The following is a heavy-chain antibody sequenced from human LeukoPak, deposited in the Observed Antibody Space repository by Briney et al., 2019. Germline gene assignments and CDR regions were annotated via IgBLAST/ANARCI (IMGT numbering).Heavy chain of an antibody. V-gene: IGHV3-30*02. D-gene: IGHD4-23*01. Sequence: TGGSLRLSCAASGFTFSSYGMHWVRQAPGKGLEWVAFIRYDGSNKYYAGSVKGRFTISRDNSKNTLYLQMNSLRAEDTAVYYCAKFTVVYYFDYWGQGTLVTVSS. CDR1: GFTFSSYG. CDR2: IRYDGSNK. J-gene: IGHJ4*02. CDR3: AKFTVVYYFDY.